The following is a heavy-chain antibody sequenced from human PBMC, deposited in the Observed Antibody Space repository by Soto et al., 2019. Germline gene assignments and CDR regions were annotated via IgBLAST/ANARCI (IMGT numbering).Heavy chain of an antibody. D-gene: IGHD3-22*01. CDR3: ARGYDSSGYPEGIDY. CDR2: IYYSGST. Sequence: QLQLQESGPGLVKPSETLSLTCTVSGGSISSSSYYWGWIRQPPGKGLEWIGSIYYSGSTYYNPSLKSRVTISVDTSKNQFSLKLSSVTAADTAVYYCARGYDSSGYPEGIDYWGQGTLVTVSS. CDR1: GGSISSSSYY. V-gene: IGHV4-39*01. J-gene: IGHJ4*02.